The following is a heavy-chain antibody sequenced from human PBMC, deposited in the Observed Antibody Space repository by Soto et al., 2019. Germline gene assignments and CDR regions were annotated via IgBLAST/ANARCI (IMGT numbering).Heavy chain of an antibody. CDR3: ASSIN. V-gene: IGHV3-33*03. CDR1: GFPFSSYG. Sequence: PVGSLRLSCAASGFPFSSYGMHWVRQAPGKGLDWVGVIWYDGSNKDYAESVKGRFTISRDNSKNMLYLQMNGLRADDTAVYYCASSINWGQGTLVTVSS. J-gene: IGHJ4*02. CDR2: IWYDGSNK.